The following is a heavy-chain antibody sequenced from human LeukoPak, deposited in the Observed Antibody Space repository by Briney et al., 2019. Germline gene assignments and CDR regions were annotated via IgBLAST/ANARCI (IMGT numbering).Heavy chain of an antibody. CDR3: ARLNLIGSSPVHHYDF. J-gene: IGHJ4*02. V-gene: IGHV4-59*08. D-gene: IGHD6-13*01. Sequence: PSETLSLTCAVYGGSFSGYYWSWIRQSPGKGLEYIAYIHYTGSTDYNPSLKSRVTISVDTSKNQFSLKLSFVTAADTAVYYCARLNLIGSSPVHHYDFWGQGTLVTVSS. CDR2: IHYTGST. CDR1: GGSFSGYY.